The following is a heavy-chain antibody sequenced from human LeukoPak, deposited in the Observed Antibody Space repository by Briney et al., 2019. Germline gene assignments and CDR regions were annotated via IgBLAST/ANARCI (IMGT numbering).Heavy chain of an antibody. CDR2: RKQDGSEK. CDR3: ARDLFH. D-gene: IGHD2-21*01. Sequence: GGSLRLSCAASGFTFSIYGMSWVRQAPGKGLEWVANRKQDGSEKYYVDSVKGRFTISRDNAKKSLYLQMSSLRAEDTAVYYCARDLFHWGQGTLVTVSS. V-gene: IGHV3-7*05. J-gene: IGHJ4*02. CDR1: GFTFSIYG.